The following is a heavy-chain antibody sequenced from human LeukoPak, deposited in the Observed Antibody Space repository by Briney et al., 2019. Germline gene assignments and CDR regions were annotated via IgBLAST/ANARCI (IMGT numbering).Heavy chain of an antibody. CDR3: ARSEAPVVRGVIMVNWFDP. D-gene: IGHD3-10*01. J-gene: IGHJ5*02. CDR1: GGSIGSYY. V-gene: IGHV4-59*01. Sequence: SETLSLTCTVSGGSIGSYYWSWIRQPPGKGLEWIGYINDSGNTDYKPSLKSRATISVDTSKNQFSLKLSSVAAADTAVYYCARSEAPVVRGVIMVNWFDPWGQGTLVTVSS. CDR2: INDSGNT.